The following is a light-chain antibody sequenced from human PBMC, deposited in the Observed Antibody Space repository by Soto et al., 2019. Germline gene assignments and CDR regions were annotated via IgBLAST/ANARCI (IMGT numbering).Light chain of an antibody. J-gene: IGKJ1*01. CDR1: QSVSSN. CDR2: DAS. CDR3: LHYNKWPRWT. Sequence: EIVLTQSPATLSLSPGARATLSCRASQSVSSNLAWYQQKPGQAPTLLIYDASSRATGIPARFSGSVSGTEFTLTISRLQSEDFAVYYCLHYNKWPRWTFGQGTKVDIK. V-gene: IGKV3-15*01.